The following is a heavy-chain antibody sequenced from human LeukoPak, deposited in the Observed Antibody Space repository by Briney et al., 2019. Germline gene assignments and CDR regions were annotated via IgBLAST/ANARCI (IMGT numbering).Heavy chain of an antibody. D-gene: IGHD3-9*01. CDR3: AREVIIFPDYYYYGLDV. CDR1: GFTFSAFW. V-gene: IGHV3-74*01. J-gene: IGHJ6*02. Sequence: GGSLRLSCAASGFTFSAFWMHWVRQAPGKGLVWVSRINSDGSSTTYADSVKGRFTISRDNAKNSVYLQMNSLRAEDTAVYYCAREVIIFPDYYYYGLDVWGQGTTVTVSS. CDR2: INSDGSST.